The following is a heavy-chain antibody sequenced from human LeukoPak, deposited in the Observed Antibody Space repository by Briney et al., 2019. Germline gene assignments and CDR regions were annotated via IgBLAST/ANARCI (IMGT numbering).Heavy chain of an antibody. CDR3: ARDKGWQWLDAFDI. V-gene: IGHV3-48*03. D-gene: IGHD6-19*01. Sequence: GGSLRLSCAASGFTLSSYEMNWVRQAPGKGLEWVSYISGSGSTTYYPDSVKGRFTISRDNAKKSVYLQMNSLRAEDTAVYYCARDKGWQWLDAFDIWGQGTLVTVSS. CDR1: GFTLSSYE. CDR2: ISGSGSTT. J-gene: IGHJ3*02.